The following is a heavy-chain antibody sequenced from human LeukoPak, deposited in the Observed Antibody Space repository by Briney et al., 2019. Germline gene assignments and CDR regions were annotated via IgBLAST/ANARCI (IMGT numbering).Heavy chain of an antibody. J-gene: IGHJ6*04. V-gene: IGHV4-4*07. Sequence: SETLSLTCTVSGGSISSYYWSWIRQPAGKGLEWIGRIYTSGSTNYNPSLKSRVTMSVDTSKNQFSLKLSSVTAADTAVYYCARDAQGIMVRGPHVGMDVWGKGTTVTISS. D-gene: IGHD3-10*01. CDR3: ARDAQGIMVRGPHVGMDV. CDR2: IYTSGST. CDR1: GGSISSYY.